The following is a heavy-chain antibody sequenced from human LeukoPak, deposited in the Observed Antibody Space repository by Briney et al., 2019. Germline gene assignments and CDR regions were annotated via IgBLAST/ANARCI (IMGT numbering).Heavy chain of an antibody. V-gene: IGHV4-4*07. D-gene: IGHD4-17*01. CDR2: IYTSGST. J-gene: IGHJ6*03. Sequence: SETLSLTCTGSGGSISSYYWSWIRQPAGKGLEWIGRIYTSGSTNYKPSLKTRVTISVDTSKNQFSLTLGSGTAADTAGYYGARDTGPVTTAMDVWGKGTTVTVSS. CDR3: ARDTGPVTTAMDV. CDR1: GGSISSYY.